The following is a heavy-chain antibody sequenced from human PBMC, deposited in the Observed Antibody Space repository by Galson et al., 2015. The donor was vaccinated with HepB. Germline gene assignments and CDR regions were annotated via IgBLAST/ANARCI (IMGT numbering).Heavy chain of an antibody. CDR2: IIPIFGTA. D-gene: IGHD3-22*01. Sequence: SVKVSCKASGGTFSSYAISWVRQAPGQGLEWMGGIIPIFGTANYAQKFQGRVTITADESTSTAYMELSSLRSEDTAVYYCASVQPRYYYDSSGYYYREEGGFDYWGQGTLVTVSS. J-gene: IGHJ4*02. V-gene: IGHV1-69*13. CDR3: ASVQPRYYYDSSGYYYREEGGFDY. CDR1: GGTFSSYA.